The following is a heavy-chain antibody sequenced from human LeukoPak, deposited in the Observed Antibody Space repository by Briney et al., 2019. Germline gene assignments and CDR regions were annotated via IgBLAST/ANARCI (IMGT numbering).Heavy chain of an antibody. CDR1: GFTFSSYG. CDR3: AKDPIYGTYYYDSSGPRGYDY. D-gene: IGHD3-22*01. Sequence: GGSLRLSCAASGFTFSSYGIHWVRQAPGKGLEWVAVISDDGSNKYYADSVKGRFTISRDNSKNTLYLQMNSLRAEDTAVYYCAKDPIYGTYYYDSSGPRGYDYWGQGTLVTVSS. CDR2: ISDDGSNK. V-gene: IGHV3-30*18. J-gene: IGHJ4*02.